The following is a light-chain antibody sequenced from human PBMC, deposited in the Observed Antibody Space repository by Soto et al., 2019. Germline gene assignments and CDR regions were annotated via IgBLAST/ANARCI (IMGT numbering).Light chain of an antibody. CDR1: QNILFSSNNRNY. CDR2: WAS. CDR3: QQYYGLPPT. J-gene: IGKJ4*01. Sequence: DIVMTQPPDSLAVSLGERATINCKSSQNILFSSNNRNYLAWYQRKPGQPPKLLIYWASTRESGFPDRFSGTGSGTDFTLTISSLQAEDVAVYYCQQYYGLPPTFGGGTKVEIK. V-gene: IGKV4-1*01.